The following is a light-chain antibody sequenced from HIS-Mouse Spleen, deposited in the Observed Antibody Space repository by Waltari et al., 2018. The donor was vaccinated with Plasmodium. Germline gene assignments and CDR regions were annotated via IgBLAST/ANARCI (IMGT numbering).Light chain of an antibody. V-gene: IGLV8-61*01. CDR1: AGSFSTSYY. CDR2: STN. J-gene: IGLJ2*01. CDR3: VLYMGSGIWV. Sequence: QTVVTQEPSFSVSPGGTVTLTCRFSAGSFSTSYYPSWYHQTPGQAPRTLIYSTNTRSSGVPDRFSGSILGNKAALTITGAQADDESDYYCVLYMGSGIWVFGGGTKLTVL.